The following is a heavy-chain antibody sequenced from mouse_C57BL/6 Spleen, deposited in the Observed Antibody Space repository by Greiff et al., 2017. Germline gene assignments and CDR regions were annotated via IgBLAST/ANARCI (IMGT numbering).Heavy chain of an antibody. CDR3: ASRAHSKCYAMDY. CDR2: IDPSDSYT. J-gene: IGHJ4*01. V-gene: IGHV1-50*01. CDR1: GYTFTSYW. Sequence: QVQLQQPGAELVKPGASVKLSCKASGYTFTSYWMQWVKQRPGQGLEWIGEIDPSDSYTNYNQKFKGKATLTVDTSSSTAYLQLSSLTSEDSAVYYCASRAHSKCYAMDYWGQGTSVTVSS. D-gene: IGHD2-5*01.